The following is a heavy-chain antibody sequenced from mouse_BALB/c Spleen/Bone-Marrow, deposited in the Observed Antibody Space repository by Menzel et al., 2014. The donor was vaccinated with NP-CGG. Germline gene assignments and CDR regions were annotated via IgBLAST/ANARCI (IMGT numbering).Heavy chain of an antibody. V-gene: IGHV1-4*01. CDR3: ARSLRWYFDV. CDR2: INPSSGYT. Sequence: QVHLQQSGAELARPGASVKMSCKASGYTFTSYTMHWVKQRPGQGLEWIGYINPSSGYTNYNQKFKDKATLTADKSSSTAYILLSSLTSEDSAVYYCARSLRWYFDVWGAGTTVTVSS. J-gene: IGHJ1*01. D-gene: IGHD1-1*01. CDR1: GYTFTSYT.